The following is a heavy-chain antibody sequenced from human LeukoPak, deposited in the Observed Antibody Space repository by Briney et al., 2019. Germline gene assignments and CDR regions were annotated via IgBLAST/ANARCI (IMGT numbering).Heavy chain of an antibody. Sequence: SETLSLTCAVYGGSFSAYYWSWIRQPPGKGLEWIGEINHSGRTNYNPSLKSRVTLSLDMSRDQFSLKLSSVTAADTAVYYCARGEDFDWLPERPDAFDIWGQGTMVTVSS. D-gene: IGHD3-9*01. CDR3: ARGEDFDWLPERPDAFDI. V-gene: IGHV4-34*01. J-gene: IGHJ3*02. CDR1: GGSFSAYY. CDR2: INHSGRT.